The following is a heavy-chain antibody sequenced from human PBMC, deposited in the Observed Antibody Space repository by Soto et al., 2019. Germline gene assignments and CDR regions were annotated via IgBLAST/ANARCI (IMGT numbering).Heavy chain of an antibody. D-gene: IGHD6-13*01. J-gene: IGHJ6*02. CDR3: ARGSSPPAGTGSYYYYGMDV. Sequence: WETLSLTCAVSGDSIISIYHWAWIGQPPGRSLEWIASIYYTGATYYTPSLKSRVTISVDTSKNQFSLKLSSVTAADTAVYYCARGSSPPAGTGSYYYYGMDVWGQGTTVTVSS. V-gene: IGHV4-38-2*01. CDR2: IYYTGAT. CDR1: GDSIISIYH.